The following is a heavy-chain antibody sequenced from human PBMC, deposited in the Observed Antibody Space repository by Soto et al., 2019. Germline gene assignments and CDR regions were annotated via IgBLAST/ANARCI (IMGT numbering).Heavy chain of an antibody. CDR1: GYTFTSYD. CDR2: MNPNSGNT. J-gene: IGHJ6*02. D-gene: IGHD5-18*01. V-gene: IGHV1-8*01. CDR3: ARGMGYSYGLLYYGMDV. Sequence: GASVKFSCKASGYTFTSYDINWVRQATGQGLEWMGWMNPNSGNTGYAQKFQGRVTMTRNTSISTAYMELSSLRSEDTAVYYCARGMGYSYGLLYYGMDVWGQGTTVTVSS.